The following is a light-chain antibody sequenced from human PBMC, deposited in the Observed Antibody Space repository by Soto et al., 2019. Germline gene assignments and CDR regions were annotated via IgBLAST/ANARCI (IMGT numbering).Light chain of an antibody. CDR1: QSVSSY. CDR3: QQRSNWPPIT. J-gene: IGKJ5*01. CDR2: DAS. Sequence: DIVMTQSPDSLAVSLGERATLSCRASQSVSSYLAWYQQKPGQAPRLLIYDASNRATGIPARFSGSGSGTDFTLTISSLEPEDFAVYYCQQRSNWPPITFGQGTRLEIK. V-gene: IGKV3-11*01.